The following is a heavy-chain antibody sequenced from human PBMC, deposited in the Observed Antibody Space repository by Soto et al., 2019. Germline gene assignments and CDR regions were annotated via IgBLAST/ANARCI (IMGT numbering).Heavy chain of an antibody. D-gene: IGHD4-17*01. V-gene: IGHV4-30-2*01. CDR1: GGSISSGGYS. CDR3: ARSAVTKGGYFDY. Sequence: SETLSLTCAVSGGSISSGGYSWSWIRQPPGKGLEWIGDIYHSGSTYYNPSLKSRVTISVDRSKNQFSLKLSSVTAADTAVYYCARSAVTKGGYFDYWGQGTLVTVSS. J-gene: IGHJ4*02. CDR2: IYHSGST.